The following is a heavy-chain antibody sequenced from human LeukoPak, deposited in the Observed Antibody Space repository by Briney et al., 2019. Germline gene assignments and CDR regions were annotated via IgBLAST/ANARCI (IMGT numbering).Heavy chain of an antibody. D-gene: IGHD3-22*01. V-gene: IGHV3-66*01. CDR2: VYSGGTT. Sequence: GGSLRLSCAASGFTVSSDYMSWVRQAPGKGLEWVSVVYSGGTTYYADSVKGRFTISRDNSKNTVYLQMNNLRGEDTAVYYCATGRGYYYDGNGRNWLDPWGQGTLVTVSS. J-gene: IGHJ5*02. CDR1: GFTVSSDY. CDR3: ATGRGYYYDGNGRNWLDP.